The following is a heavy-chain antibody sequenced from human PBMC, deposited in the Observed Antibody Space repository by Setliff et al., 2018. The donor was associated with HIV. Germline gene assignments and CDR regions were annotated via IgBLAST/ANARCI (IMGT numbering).Heavy chain of an antibody. Sequence: GESLRLSCTASGFTFRYFTMSWVRQAPGKGLEWLGFIRSTAYSGTTQYAASVKDRFIISRDNSKSIAYLQMNTLRSDDTAVYYCARGKSGFETTGIDYGMDVWGQGTTVTVSS. CDR2: IRSTAYSGTT. V-gene: IGHV3-49*02. D-gene: IGHD1-1*01. CDR1: GFTFRYFT. J-gene: IGHJ6*02. CDR3: ARGKSGFETTGIDYGMDV.